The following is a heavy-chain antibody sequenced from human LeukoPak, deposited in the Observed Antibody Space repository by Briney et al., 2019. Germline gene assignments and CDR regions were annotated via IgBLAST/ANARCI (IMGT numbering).Heavy chain of an antibody. CDR1: GYTFTSYV. D-gene: IGHD6-6*01. V-gene: IGHV1-3*03. Sequence: ASVKVSCKASGYTFTSYVMHWVRQAPGQRLEWMGWINAGNGNTKYSQEFQGRVTITRNTSISTAYMELSSLRSEDTAVYYCARVGSSNLKGAFDIWGQGTMVTVSS. J-gene: IGHJ3*02. CDR2: INAGNGNT. CDR3: ARVGSSNLKGAFDI.